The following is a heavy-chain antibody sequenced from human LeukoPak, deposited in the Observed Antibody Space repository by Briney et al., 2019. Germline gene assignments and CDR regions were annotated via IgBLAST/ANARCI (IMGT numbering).Heavy chain of an antibody. Sequence: GGSLRLSCAASGFTFSSYGMHWVRQAPGQGLEWMGWINPNSGGTNYAQKFQGRVTMTRDTSISTAYMELSRLRSDDTAVYYCARDRSYDFWSGYYPGDRISHFDYWGQGTLVTVSS. CDR3: ARDRSYDFWSGYYPGDRISHFDY. J-gene: IGHJ4*02. D-gene: IGHD3-3*01. V-gene: IGHV1-2*02. CDR2: INPNSGGT. CDR1: GFTFSSYG.